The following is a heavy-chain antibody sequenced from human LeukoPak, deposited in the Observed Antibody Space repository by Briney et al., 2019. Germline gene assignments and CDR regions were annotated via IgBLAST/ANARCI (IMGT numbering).Heavy chain of an antibody. CDR2: ISTSSSPI. V-gene: IGHV3-48*03. Sequence: GGSLRLSCAASGFTFSDYNMNWVRQAPGKGLEWVSYISTSSSPIYYADSVKGQFTISRDNAENSLYLQMNSLRAEDTAIYYCARDKTVGATKFDSWGQGTMVTVSS. J-gene: IGHJ4*02. CDR1: GFTFSDYN. D-gene: IGHD1-26*01. CDR3: ARDKTVGATKFDS.